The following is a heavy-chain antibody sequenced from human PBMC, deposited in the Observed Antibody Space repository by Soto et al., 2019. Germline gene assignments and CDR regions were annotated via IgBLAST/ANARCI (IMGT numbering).Heavy chain of an antibody. V-gene: IGHV1-69*02. CDR2: IIPILGIA. CDR1: GGTFSSYT. CDR3: ARHHDFWSGKSPIDY. Sequence: GASVKVSCKASGGTFSSYTISWVRQAPGQGLEWMGRIIPILGIANYAQKFQGRVTITADKSTSTAYMELSSLRSEDTAVYYCARHHDFWSGKSPIDYWGQGTLVTVSS. D-gene: IGHD3-3*01. J-gene: IGHJ4*02.